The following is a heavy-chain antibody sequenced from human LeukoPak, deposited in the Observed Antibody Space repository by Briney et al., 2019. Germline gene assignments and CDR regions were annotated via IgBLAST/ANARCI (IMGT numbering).Heavy chain of an antibody. CDR2: ISYDGSNK. D-gene: IGHD1-26*01. CDR1: GFTFSSYS. J-gene: IGHJ4*02. V-gene: IGHV3-30*03. CDR3: ARFYANEWALPH. Sequence: QTGGSLRLSCAASGFTFSSYSMNWVRQAPGKWLEWVALISYDGSNKYYADSVKGRFTISRDNSKNTLSLQMNSLRTEDTAVYYCARFYANEWALPHWGQGTLVTVSS.